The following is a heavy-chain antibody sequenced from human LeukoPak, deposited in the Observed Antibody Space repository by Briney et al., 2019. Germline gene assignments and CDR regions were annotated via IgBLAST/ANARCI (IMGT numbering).Heavy chain of an antibody. V-gene: IGHV3-11*01. CDR3: ARVISGTYGLDY. D-gene: IGHD3-10*01. J-gene: IGHJ4*02. Sequence: PGGSLRLSCAASGFTFSDYYMTWIRQAPGKGLEWVSYITSSGSTIHYADSVKGRFTISRDNAKDSPFLQMNSLRADDTAIYYCARVISGTYGLDYWGQGTLVTVSS. CDR1: GFTFSDYY. CDR2: ITSSGSTI.